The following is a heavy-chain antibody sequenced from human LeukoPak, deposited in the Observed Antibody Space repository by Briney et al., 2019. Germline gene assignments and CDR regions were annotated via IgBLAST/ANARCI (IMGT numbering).Heavy chain of an antibody. J-gene: IGHJ3*02. Sequence: ASETLSLTCTVSGGSISSYYWSWIRQPPGKGLEWIGYIYYSGSTNYNPSLKSRVTISVDTSKTQFSLKLSSVTAADTAVYYCARSSYYYAADASDIWGQGTLVTVSS. D-gene: IGHD3-10*01. V-gene: IGHV4-59*01. CDR3: ARSSYYYAADASDI. CDR2: IYYSGST. CDR1: GGSISSYY.